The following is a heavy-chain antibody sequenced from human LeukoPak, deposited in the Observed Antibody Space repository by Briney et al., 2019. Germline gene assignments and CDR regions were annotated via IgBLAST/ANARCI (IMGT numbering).Heavy chain of an antibody. CDR1: GFTVTTKY. D-gene: IGHD3-22*01. Sequence: GRSLRLSCAASGFTVTTKYMSWVRQAPGKGLEWVSIIYGGNNTYYSDSVKGRFTISRDNSKNTLYLQMNSLRAEDTAVYYCARELQSSGYYYPDCWGQGTLVTVSS. CDR3: ARELQSSGYYYPDC. J-gene: IGHJ4*02. V-gene: IGHV3-66*01. CDR2: IYGGNNT.